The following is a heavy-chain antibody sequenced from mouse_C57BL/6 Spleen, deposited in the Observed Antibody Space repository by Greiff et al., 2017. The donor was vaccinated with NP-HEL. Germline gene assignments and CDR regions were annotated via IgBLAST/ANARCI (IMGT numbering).Heavy chain of an antibody. V-gene: IGHV1-53*01. CDR1: GYTFTSYW. J-gene: IGHJ3*01. Sequence: VQLKQPGTELVKPGASVKLSCKASGYTFTSYWMHWVKQRPGQGLEWIGNINPSNGGTNYNEKFKSKATLTVDKSSSTAYMQLSSLTSEDSAVYYCARWGGYDGAWFAYWGQWTLVTVSA. CDR2: INPSNGGT. CDR3: ARWGGYDGAWFAY. D-gene: IGHD2-2*01.